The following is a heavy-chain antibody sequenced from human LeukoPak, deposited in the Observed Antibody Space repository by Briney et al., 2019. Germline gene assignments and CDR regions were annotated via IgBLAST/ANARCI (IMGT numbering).Heavy chain of an antibody. V-gene: IGHV4-38-2*01. J-gene: IGHJ4*02. CDR2: IYHRGNT. D-gene: IGHD3-16*02. Sequence: SETLSLTCAVSNYSISSGYYWGWIRQPPGKGLEWIGSIYHRGNTYYNPSLKSRVPISVDTSKNQFSLKLSSVTAADTAVYYCARIRMITFGGVIVRTYYFDYWGQGTLVIVSS. CDR1: NYSISSGYY. CDR3: ARIRMITFGGVIVRTYYFDY.